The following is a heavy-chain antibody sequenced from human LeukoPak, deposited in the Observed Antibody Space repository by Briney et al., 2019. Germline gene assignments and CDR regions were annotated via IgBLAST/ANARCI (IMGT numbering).Heavy chain of an antibody. CDR3: AREPPPHWPGRVIANAFDI. D-gene: IGHD2-21*01. V-gene: IGHV4-59*01. CDR2: IYYSGST. CDR1: GGSISSYY. Sequence: PSETLSLTCTVSGGSISSYYWSWIRQPPGKGLEWIGYIYYSGSTNYNPSLKSRVTISVDTSKNQFSLKLSPVTAADTAVYYCAREPPPHWPGRVIANAFDIWGQGTMVTVSS. J-gene: IGHJ3*02.